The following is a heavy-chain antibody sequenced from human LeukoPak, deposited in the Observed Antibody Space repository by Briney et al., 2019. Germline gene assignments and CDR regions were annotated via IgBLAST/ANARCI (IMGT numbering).Heavy chain of an antibody. J-gene: IGHJ3*02. D-gene: IGHD6-6*01. CDR1: GGTFTYYA. CDR3: AKDRSSSSPDVFDI. V-gene: IGHV1-69*05. Sequence: SVKVSCKASGGTFTYYAIGWVRQAPGQGLEWMGSIIPIFGTTNYAQNFQGRVTITTDESTSTAYMELSSLRSEDTAVYYCAKDRSSSSPDVFDIWGQGTMVTVSS. CDR2: IIPIFGTT.